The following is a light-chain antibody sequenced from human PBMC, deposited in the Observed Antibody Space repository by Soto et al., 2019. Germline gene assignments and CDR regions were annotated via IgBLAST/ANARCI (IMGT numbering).Light chain of an antibody. J-gene: IGKJ5*01. CDR1: QSFRGL. Sequence: EVVLTQSPVTLSLSPGERATLSCRASQSFRGLLAWYQQKPGQAPRLLIYGASTRATGIPARFSGSGSGTDFTLTISSLEPEDFAVYYCQQRSSAITFGQGTRLEIK. CDR2: GAS. CDR3: QQRSSAIT. V-gene: IGKV3-11*01.